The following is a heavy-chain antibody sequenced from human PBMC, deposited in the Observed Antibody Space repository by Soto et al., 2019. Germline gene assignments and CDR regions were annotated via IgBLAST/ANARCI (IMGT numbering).Heavy chain of an antibody. D-gene: IGHD1-26*01. Sequence: QVQLQESGPGLVKPSETLSLTCTVSGGSISSYYWSWIRQPPGKGLEWIGYIYYSGSTNYNPSLKSRVTISVDTSKNQFSLKLSSVTATDTAVYYCASQPYLGATVGRWGQGTLVTVSS. V-gene: IGHV4-59*08. J-gene: IGHJ4*02. CDR2: IYYSGST. CDR3: ASQPYLGATVGR. CDR1: GGSISSYY.